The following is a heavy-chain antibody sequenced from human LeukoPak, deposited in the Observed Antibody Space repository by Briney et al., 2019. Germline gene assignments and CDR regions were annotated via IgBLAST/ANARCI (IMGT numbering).Heavy chain of an antibody. D-gene: IGHD2-15*01. Sequence: GGSLRLSCAASGFTFSSYWMSWVRQAPGKGLEWVANIKQDGSEKYYVDSVKGRFTISRDNAKNSLYLQMNSLRVEDTAVYYCARDIVVVVAATDYYYYYGMDVWGQGTTVTVSS. J-gene: IGHJ6*02. CDR3: ARDIVVVVAATDYYYYYGMDV. CDR2: IKQDGSEK. CDR1: GFTFSSYW. V-gene: IGHV3-7*03.